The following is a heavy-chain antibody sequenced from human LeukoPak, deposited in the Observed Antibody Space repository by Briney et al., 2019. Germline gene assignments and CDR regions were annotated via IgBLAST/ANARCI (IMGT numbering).Heavy chain of an antibody. CDR2: IKGDGSIT. CDR1: GFTFSTDW. Sequence: GGSLRLSCAASGFTFSTDWMHWVRQAPGKGLVWVSRIKGDGSITNYADSVKGRFTISRDNAKNTLYLQMNSLRAEDTAVYYCARENWYLDYWGQGTLVTVSS. CDR3: ARENWYLDY. D-gene: IGHD1-1*01. V-gene: IGHV3-74*01. J-gene: IGHJ4*02.